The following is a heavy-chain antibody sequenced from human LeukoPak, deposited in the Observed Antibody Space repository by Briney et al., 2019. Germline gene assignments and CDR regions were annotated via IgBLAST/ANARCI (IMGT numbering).Heavy chain of an antibody. CDR1: GFTFSSYA. V-gene: IGHV3-30*04. J-gene: IGHJ6*02. Sequence: PGGSLRVSCAASGFTFSSYAMHWVRQAPGKGLEWVAVISYDGSNKYYADSVKGRFTISRDNSKNTLYLQMNSLRAEDTAVYYCARALGGYYYYGMDVWGQGTTVTVSS. D-gene: IGHD3-16*01. CDR2: ISYDGSNK. CDR3: ARALGGYYYYGMDV.